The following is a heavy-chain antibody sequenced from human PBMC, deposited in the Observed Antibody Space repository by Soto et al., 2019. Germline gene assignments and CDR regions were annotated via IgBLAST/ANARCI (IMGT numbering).Heavy chain of an antibody. CDR1: GYTFTYYY. CDR3: ARKLELRGSYYYYYDMDV. V-gene: IGHV1-2*02. D-gene: IGHD1-7*01. CDR2: INPNSGGT. Sequence: SVEVSFKASGYTFTYYYMHWVRQAPGQGLEWMGWINPNSGGTNYAQNFQGRVTMTRDTSISTAYMELSRLRSDDTAVYYCARKLELRGSYYYYYDMDVWGQGTTVTVSS. J-gene: IGHJ6*02.